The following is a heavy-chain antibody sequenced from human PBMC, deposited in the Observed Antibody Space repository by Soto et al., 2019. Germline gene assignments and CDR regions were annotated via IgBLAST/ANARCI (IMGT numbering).Heavy chain of an antibody. CDR2: TYYSGNT. D-gene: IGHD6-13*01. CDR1: GGSISSGGYY. V-gene: IGHV4-31*03. CDR3: ARGYSSNWFRVDY. Sequence: PSETLSLTCTVSGGSISSGGYYWNWIRQHPGKGLEWIGYTYYSGNTYYNPSLNSRVTISADTSKNQFSLKLSSVTAADTAVYYCARGYSSNWFRVDYWGQGILVTVSS. J-gene: IGHJ4*02.